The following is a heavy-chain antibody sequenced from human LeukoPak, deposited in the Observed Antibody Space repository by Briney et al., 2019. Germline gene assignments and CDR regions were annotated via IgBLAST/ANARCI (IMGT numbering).Heavy chain of an antibody. CDR3: ARGPNSSGYYYIVYPFDY. Sequence: SETLSLTCAVYGGSFSGYYWSWIRQPPGKGLEWIGEINHSGSTNYNPPLKSRATISVDTSKNQFSLKLSSVTAADTAVHYCARGPNSSGYYYIVYPFDYWGQGTLVTVSS. CDR2: INHSGST. CDR1: GGSFSGYY. V-gene: IGHV4-34*01. D-gene: IGHD3-22*01. J-gene: IGHJ4*02.